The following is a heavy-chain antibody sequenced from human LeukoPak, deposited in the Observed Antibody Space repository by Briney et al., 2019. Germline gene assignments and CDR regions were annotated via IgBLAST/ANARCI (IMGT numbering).Heavy chain of an antibody. CDR1: GYTFTGYY. V-gene: IGHV1-2*04. CDR2: INPNSGGT. J-gene: IGHJ4*02. CDR3: ALTYDILTEGYYFDY. D-gene: IGHD3-9*01. Sequence: GASVKVSCKASGYTFTGYYMHWVRQAPGQGLEWMGWINPNSGGTNYAQKFQGWVTMTRDTSISTAYMELSRLRSDDTAVYYCALTYDILTEGYYFDYWGQGTLVTVSS.